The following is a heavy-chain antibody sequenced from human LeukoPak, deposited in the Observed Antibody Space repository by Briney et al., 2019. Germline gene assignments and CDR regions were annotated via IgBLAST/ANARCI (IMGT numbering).Heavy chain of an antibody. CDR3: ARGPRVPPNYYYYYYMDV. CDR2: INQEGSEK. D-gene: IGHD3-10*01. CDR1: GFTFSSYW. V-gene: IGHV3-7*01. Sequence: GGSLRLSCAASGFTFSSYWMSWVRQAPGKGLEWVANINQEGSEKNYVDSVKGRFTISRDNAKNSLYLQMDSLRAEDTAVYYCARGPRVPPNYYYYYYMDVWGKGTTVTVSS. J-gene: IGHJ6*03.